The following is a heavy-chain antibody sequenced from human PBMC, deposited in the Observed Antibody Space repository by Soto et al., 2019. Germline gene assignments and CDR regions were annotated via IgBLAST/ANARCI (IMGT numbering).Heavy chain of an antibody. CDR2: IYYSGST. J-gene: IGHJ4*02. CDR3: ERHLVLTGYHPSFDY. CDR1: GGSISSSSYY. Sequence: SETLSLTCTVSGGSISSSSYYWGWIRQPPGKGLEWIGSIYYSGSTYYNPSLKSRVTISVDTSKNQFSLKLSSVTAADTAVYYCERHLVLTGYHPSFDYWGQGTLVTVSS. V-gene: IGHV4-39*01. D-gene: IGHD3-9*01.